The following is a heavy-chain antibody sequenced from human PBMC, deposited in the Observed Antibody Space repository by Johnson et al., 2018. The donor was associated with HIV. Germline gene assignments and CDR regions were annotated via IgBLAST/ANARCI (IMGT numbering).Heavy chain of an antibody. V-gene: IGHV3-11*04. CDR3: AREELEPDVFDI. CDR2: ISSSGSTR. D-gene: IGHD1-1*01. Sequence: QVQLVESGGGLVQPGGSLRLSCAASGFTFSDYYMSWIRQAPGKGLEWVSYISSSGSTRYYADSVKGRFTISTDNAKNSLYLQMHSLRIEDTAVYYCAREELEPDVFDIWGQGTMVTVSS. CDR1: GFTFSDYY. J-gene: IGHJ3*02.